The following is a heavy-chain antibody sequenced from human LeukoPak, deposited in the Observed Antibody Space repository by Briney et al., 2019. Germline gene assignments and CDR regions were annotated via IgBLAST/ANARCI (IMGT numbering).Heavy chain of an antibody. D-gene: IGHD2-21*02. J-gene: IGHJ4*02. CDR2: INPSGGST. V-gene: IGHV1-46*01. CDR1: GYTFTSYY. CDR3: ARGPWCGGDCYPYYFDY. Sequence: GASVKVSCKASGYTFTSYYMHWVRQAPGQGLEWMGIINPSGGSTSYAQKFQGRVTMTRDTSTSTVYMELSSLRSEDTAVYYCARGPWCGGDCYPYYFDYWGQGTLVTASS.